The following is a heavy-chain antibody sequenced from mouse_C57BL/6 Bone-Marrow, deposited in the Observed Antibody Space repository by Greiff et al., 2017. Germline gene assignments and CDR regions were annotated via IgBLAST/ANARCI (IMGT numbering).Heavy chain of an antibody. CDR1: GFTFSDYY. D-gene: IGHD1-1*02. J-gene: IGHJ3*01. CDR2: INYDGSST. CDR3: ARVYGVFAY. V-gene: IGHV5-16*01. Sequence: EVMLVESEGGLVQPGSSMKLSCTASGFTFSDYYMAWVRQVPEKGLEWVANINYDGSSTDYLDSLKSRFIISRDNAKNILYLQMSSLKSEDTATYYCARVYGVFAYWGQGTLVTVSA.